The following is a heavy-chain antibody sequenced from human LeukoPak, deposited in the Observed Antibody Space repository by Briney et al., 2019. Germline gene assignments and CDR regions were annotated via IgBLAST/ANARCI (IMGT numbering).Heavy chain of an antibody. J-gene: IGHJ6*03. D-gene: IGHD6-19*01. CDR3: ARDPRRKRGAGMGFPSYYMDV. CDR2: IKQDGSEK. Sequence: GGSLRLSCAASGFTFSSYWMSWVRQAPGKGLEWVANIKQDGSEKYYVDSVKGRFTISRDNAKNSLYLQMNSLRAEDTAVYYCARDPRRKRGAGMGFPSYYMDVWGKGTTVTVSS. CDR1: GFTFSSYW. V-gene: IGHV3-7*01.